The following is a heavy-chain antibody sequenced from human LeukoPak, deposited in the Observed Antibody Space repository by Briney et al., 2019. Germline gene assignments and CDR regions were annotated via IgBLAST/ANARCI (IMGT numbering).Heavy chain of an antibody. D-gene: IGHD6-13*01. CDR2: IYTSGST. CDR1: GGSISSGSYY. CDR3: ARVKASSSSWYFGY. J-gene: IGHJ4*02. Sequence: SQTLSLTCTVSGGSISSGSYYWSWIRQPAGKGLEWIGRIYTSGSTNYNPSLKSRVTISVDTSKNQFSLKLSSVTAADTAVYYCARVKASSSSWYFGYWGQGTLVTVSS. V-gene: IGHV4-61*02.